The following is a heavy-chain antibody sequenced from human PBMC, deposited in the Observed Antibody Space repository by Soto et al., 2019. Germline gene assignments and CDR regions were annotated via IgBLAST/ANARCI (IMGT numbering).Heavy chain of an antibody. J-gene: IGHJ4*02. CDR3: ARVGVVGARSLDF. Sequence: EVQLVESGGGLVQPGGSLRLSCAASGFTFSSYEMNWVRQAPGKGLEWVLYISSNGRTIDYADSVKGRFTISRDNAKKSLYLQLNSLRAEDTAVYYCARVGVVGARSLDFWGQGTLVTVSS. V-gene: IGHV3-48*03. CDR2: ISSNGRTI. D-gene: IGHD1-26*01. CDR1: GFTFSSYE.